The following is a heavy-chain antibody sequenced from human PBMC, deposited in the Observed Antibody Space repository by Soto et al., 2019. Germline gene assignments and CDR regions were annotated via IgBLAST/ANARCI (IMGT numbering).Heavy chain of an antibody. V-gene: IGHV4-39*07. D-gene: IGHD2-8*02. Sequence: SETLSLTCTVSGGSISSSSYYWTWIRQPPGTGLDWIGEINHSGSTNYNPSLKSRVTISVDTSKNQFSLKLTSVTAADTAVYYCARDKITGLFDYWGQGTLVTVSS. CDR3: ARDKITGLFDY. J-gene: IGHJ4*02. CDR2: INHSGST. CDR1: GGSISSSSYY.